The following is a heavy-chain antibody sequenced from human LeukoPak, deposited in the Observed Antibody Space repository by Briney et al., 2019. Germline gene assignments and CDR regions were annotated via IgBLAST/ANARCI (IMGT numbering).Heavy chain of an antibody. V-gene: IGHV3-21*01. CDR1: GFTFSSYW. J-gene: IGHJ4*02. CDR3: ASLGPGRSWYVRDDY. D-gene: IGHD6-13*01. Sequence: GGSLRLSCAASGFTFSSYWMHWVRQAPGKGLEWVSSISSSSSYIYYADSVKGRFTISRDNAKNSLHLQMNSLRAEDTAVYYCASLGPGRSWYVRDDYWGQGTLVTVSS. CDR2: ISSSSSYI.